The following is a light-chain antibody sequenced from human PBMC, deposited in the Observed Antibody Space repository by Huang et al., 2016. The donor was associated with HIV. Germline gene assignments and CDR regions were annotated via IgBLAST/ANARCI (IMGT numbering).Light chain of an antibody. V-gene: IGKV3-15*01. CDR1: QSVNTN. CDR2: GAS. J-gene: IGKJ5*01. CDR3: QQYNNWPIT. Sequence: EVVMTQSPAILSVSPGERAALSCRASQSVNTNLAWYQQKPGQAPRLLIHGASTRATGIPARFSGSGSGTEFTLTISSLQSEDFAVYYCQQYNNWPITFGQGTRLEIK.